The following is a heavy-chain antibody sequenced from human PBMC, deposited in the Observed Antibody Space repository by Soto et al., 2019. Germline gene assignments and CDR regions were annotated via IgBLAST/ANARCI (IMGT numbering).Heavy chain of an antibody. D-gene: IGHD6-6*01. V-gene: IGHV3-30*18. J-gene: IGHJ6*02. CDR1: GFTFSSYG. Sequence: PGGSLKLSCAASGFTFSSYGMRWVRQAPGKGLEWVAGILYDGSNKYYADSVKGRFTISGDKSKNTLYLQMNSLRAEDTAVYYCAEDLGSSSSGNYYGMDVWGQGTMVTVSS. CDR2: ILYDGSNK. CDR3: AEDLGSSSSGNYYGMDV.